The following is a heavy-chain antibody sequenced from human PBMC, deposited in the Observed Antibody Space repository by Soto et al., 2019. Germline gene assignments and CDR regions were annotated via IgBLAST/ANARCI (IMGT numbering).Heavy chain of an antibody. D-gene: IGHD1-26*01. J-gene: IGHJ4*02. CDR1: GFTFSSYG. CDR3: AKDWGGSYCFDY. Sequence: VQLVESAGGVVQPGRSLRLSCAASGFTFSSYGMHWVRQAPGKGLEWVAVISYDGSNKYYADSVKGRFTISRDNSKNPLYRHMNSRRAEDTAVYYCAKDWGGSYCFDYWGQGTLVTVSS. CDR2: ISYDGSNK. V-gene: IGHV3-30*18.